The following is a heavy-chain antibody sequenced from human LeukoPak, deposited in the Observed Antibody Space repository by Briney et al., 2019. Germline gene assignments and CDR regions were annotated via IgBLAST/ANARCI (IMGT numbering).Heavy chain of an antibody. V-gene: IGHV4-39*01. D-gene: IGHD3-22*01. CDR1: GGSISHYY. CDR2: IYYSGST. J-gene: IGHJ4*02. Sequence: SETLSLTCTVSGGSISHYYWGWIRQPPGKGLEWIGSIYYSGSTYYNPSLKSRVTISVDTSKNQFSLKLSSVTAADTAVYYCASFYYYDSSGYIFDYWGQGTLVTVSS. CDR3: ASFYYYDSSGYIFDY.